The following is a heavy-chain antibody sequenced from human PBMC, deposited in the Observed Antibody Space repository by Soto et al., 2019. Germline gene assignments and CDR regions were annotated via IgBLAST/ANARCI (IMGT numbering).Heavy chain of an antibody. CDR2: IDWDDDK. CDR1: GFSFRTSGMC. V-gene: IGHV2-70*11. D-gene: IGHD3-10*01. CDR3: ARNYGGPFDY. J-gene: IGHJ4*02. Sequence: SGPTLVNPTQTLTLTCTFSGFSFRTSGMCVSWIRQSPGKGLEWLARIDWDDDKYYSTSLKTRLTISKDTSKNQVVLTMTNMEPVDTATYYCARNYGGPFDYWGQGTLVTVS.